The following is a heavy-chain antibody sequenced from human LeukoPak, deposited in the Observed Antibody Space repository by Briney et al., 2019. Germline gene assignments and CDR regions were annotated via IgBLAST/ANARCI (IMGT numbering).Heavy chain of an antibody. CDR1: GFTFSSYE. V-gene: IGHV3-48*03. CDR2: ISSSGSTI. D-gene: IGHD3-16*01. CDR3: ARTLSAGGY. Sequence: PGGSLRLSCAASGFTFSSYEMNRVRQAPGKGLEWVSYISSSGSTIYYADSVKGRFTISRDNAKNSLYLQMNSLRAEDTAVYYCARTLSAGGYWGQGTLVTVSS. J-gene: IGHJ4*02.